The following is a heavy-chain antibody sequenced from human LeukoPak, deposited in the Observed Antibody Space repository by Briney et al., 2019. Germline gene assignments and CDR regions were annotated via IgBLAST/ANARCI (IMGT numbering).Heavy chain of an antibody. CDR1: GFAFSGSW. D-gene: IGHD5-12*01. CDR3: ARMGRNGFRFIDY. CDR2: INIDGSST. Sequence: GGSLRLSCAASGFAFSGSWMHWVRQVPGKGLVWVSRINIDGSSTDYAASVKGRFTISRDDAKNTLYLQMNSLRAEDTAVYYCARMGRNGFRFIDYWGQGTLVTVS. J-gene: IGHJ4*02. V-gene: IGHV3-74*01.